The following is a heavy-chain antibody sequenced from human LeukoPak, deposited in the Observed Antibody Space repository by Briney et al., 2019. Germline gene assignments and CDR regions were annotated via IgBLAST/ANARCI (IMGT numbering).Heavy chain of an antibody. CDR1: GFTFSSYS. CDR3: ARDTGGENYDFWSGYYGKYYYYYYMDV. V-gene: IGHV3-21*01. CDR2: ISSSSSYI. Sequence: PGGSLRLSCAASGFTFSSYSMNWVRQAPGKGLEWVSSISSSSSYIYYADSVKGRFTISRDNAKNSLYLQMNSLRAEDTAVYYCARDTGGENYDFWSGYYGKYYYYYYMDVWGKGTTVTVSS. D-gene: IGHD3-3*01. J-gene: IGHJ6*03.